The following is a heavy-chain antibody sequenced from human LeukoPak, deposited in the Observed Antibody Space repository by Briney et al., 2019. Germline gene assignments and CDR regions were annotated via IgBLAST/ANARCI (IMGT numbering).Heavy chain of an antibody. J-gene: IGHJ4*02. CDR3: AKDHFSSGAAAGTSFDY. V-gene: IGHV3-30-3*01. D-gene: IGHD6-13*01. CDR2: ISYDGSNK. CDR1: GFTFSSYA. Sequence: PGGSLRLSCAASGFTFSSYAMHWVRQAPGKGLEWVAVISYDGSNKYYADSVKGRFTISRDNSKNTLYLQMNSLRAEDTAVYYCAKDHFSSGAAAGTSFDYWGQGTLVTVSS.